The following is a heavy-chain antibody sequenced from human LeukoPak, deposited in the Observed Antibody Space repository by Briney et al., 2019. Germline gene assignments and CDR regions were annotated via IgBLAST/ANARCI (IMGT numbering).Heavy chain of an antibody. CDR3: ARHCSSTSCYGNWFDP. CDR2: IDPSDSYT. J-gene: IGHJ5*02. V-gene: IGHV5-10-1*01. CDR1: GYSFTSYW. Sequence: GESLKISCKGSGYSFTSYWISWVRQMPGKGLEWMGRIDPSDSYTNYSPSFQGHVTISAGKSISTAYLQWSSLKASDTAMYYCARHCSSTSCYGNWFDPWGQGTLVTVSS. D-gene: IGHD2-2*01.